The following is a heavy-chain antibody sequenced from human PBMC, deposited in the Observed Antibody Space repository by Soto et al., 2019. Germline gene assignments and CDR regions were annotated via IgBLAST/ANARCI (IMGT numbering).Heavy chain of an antibody. CDR3: ARAQYSGYSRFVDY. Sequence: QVQLQESGPGLVKPSQTLSLTCTVSGGSISSGDYYWSWIRQPPGKGLVWIGYIFYSGCTYYNPALKSRVTISLHTSKNQVSLKLSSGTAADTAVYYCARAQYSGYSRFVDYWGQGTLVTVSS. D-gene: IGHD5-12*01. J-gene: IGHJ4*02. CDR1: GGSISSGDYY. CDR2: IFYSGCT. V-gene: IGHV4-30-4*01.